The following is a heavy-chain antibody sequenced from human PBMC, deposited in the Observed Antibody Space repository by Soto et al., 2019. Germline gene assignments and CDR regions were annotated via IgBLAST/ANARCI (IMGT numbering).Heavy chain of an antibody. CDR1: GGTFSSYT. J-gene: IGHJ6*02. D-gene: IGHD6-19*01. Sequence: QVQLVQSGAEVKKPGSSVKVSCKASGGTFSSYTISWVRQAPGQGLEWMGRIIPILGIANYAQKFQGRVTITADKSTSTAYMELSSLRPEDTAVYYCARGVSSGGALYGMDVWGQGTTVTVSS. V-gene: IGHV1-69*02. CDR2: IIPILGIA. CDR3: ARGVSSGGALYGMDV.